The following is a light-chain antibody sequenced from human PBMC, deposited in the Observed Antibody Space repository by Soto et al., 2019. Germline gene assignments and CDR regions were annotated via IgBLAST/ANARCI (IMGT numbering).Light chain of an antibody. CDR2: DAS. J-gene: IGKJ4*01. CDR3: QHYDHLPPLS. V-gene: IGKV1-33*01. Sequence: DIQMTQSPSALSASVGDRVTITCQASQDIKNYLNWYQQKPGKAPNLLIYDASNLKTGVPSRFSGSGSGTHFTFTISSLQPEDIATYYCQHYDHLPPLSFGGGTKVEIK. CDR1: QDIKNY.